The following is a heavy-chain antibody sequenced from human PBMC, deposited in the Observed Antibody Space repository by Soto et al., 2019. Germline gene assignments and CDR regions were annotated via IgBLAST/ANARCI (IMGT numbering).Heavy chain of an antibody. Sequence: ASVKVSCKASGGTFSSYAISWVRQAPGQGLEWMGGIIPIFGTANYAQKFQGRVTMTADESTSTAYMELSSLRSEDTAVYYCARACGNSFYYFGMDVWGQGTTVTLSS. D-gene: IGHD2-21*02. CDR2: IIPIFGTA. CDR1: GGTFSSYA. CDR3: ARACGNSFYYFGMDV. J-gene: IGHJ6*02. V-gene: IGHV1-69*13.